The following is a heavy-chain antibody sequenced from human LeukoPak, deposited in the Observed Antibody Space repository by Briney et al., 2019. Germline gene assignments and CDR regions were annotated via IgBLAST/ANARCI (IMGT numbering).Heavy chain of an antibody. V-gene: IGHV4-59*01. CDR3: ARCGGDCYYSPAFDI. J-gene: IGHJ3*02. D-gene: IGHD2-21*02. CDR1: GGSISSYY. CDR2: IYYSGST. Sequence: SETLSLTCAVYGGSISSYYWSWIRQPPGKGLEWIGYIYYSGSTNYNPSLKSRATISVDTSKNQFSLKLSSVTAADTAVYYCARCGGDCYYSPAFDIWGQGTMVTVSS.